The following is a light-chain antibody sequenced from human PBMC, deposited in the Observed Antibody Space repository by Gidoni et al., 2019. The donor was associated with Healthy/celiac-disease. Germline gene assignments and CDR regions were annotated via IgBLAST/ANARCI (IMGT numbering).Light chain of an antibody. CDR3: QQRSNWPLLT. CDR1: QSVSSY. V-gene: IGKV3-11*01. Sequence: EIVLTQSPATLSLSPGERATLSCRASQSVSSYLAWYQQKPGQAPRLLIYDASNRATCIPARFSGSGSGTDFTLTISSLEPEDVAAYYCQQRSNWPLLTFGGGTKVEIK. J-gene: IGKJ4*01. CDR2: DAS.